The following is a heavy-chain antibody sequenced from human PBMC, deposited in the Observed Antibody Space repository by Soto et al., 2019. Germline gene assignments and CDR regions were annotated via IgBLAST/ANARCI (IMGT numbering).Heavy chain of an antibody. CDR2: ISAYSGNT. CDR1: GYTFTSYG. CDR3: ARVIAGPYSNRNWGSYGMDV. J-gene: IGHJ6*02. Sequence: GASVKVSCKASGYTFTSYGISWVRQAPGQGLEWMGWISAYSGNTNYAQKLQGRVTMTTDTSTSTAYMELRSLRSDDTAVYYCARVIAGPYSNRNWGSYGMDVWGQGTTVTVSS. D-gene: IGHD4-4*01. V-gene: IGHV1-18*04.